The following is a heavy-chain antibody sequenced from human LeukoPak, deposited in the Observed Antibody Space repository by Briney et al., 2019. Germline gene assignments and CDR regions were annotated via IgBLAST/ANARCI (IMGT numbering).Heavy chain of an antibody. V-gene: IGHV4-34*01. Sequence: SEILPLTCAVYGGSFSGYYWSWIRQPPGKGLEWIGEINHSGSTNYNPSLKSRVTISVDTSKNQFSLKLSSVTAADTAVYYCARQDIVVVPAADPSGGSCYYFDYWGQGTLVTVSS. J-gene: IGHJ4*02. D-gene: IGHD2-2*01. CDR2: INHSGST. CDR3: ARQDIVVVPAADPSGGSCYYFDY. CDR1: GGSFSGYY.